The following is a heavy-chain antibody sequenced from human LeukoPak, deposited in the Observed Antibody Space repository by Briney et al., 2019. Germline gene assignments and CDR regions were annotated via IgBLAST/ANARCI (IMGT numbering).Heavy chain of an antibody. CDR2: INHSGST. Sequence: SETLSLTCAVSGGSFSGYYWSWIRQPPGKGLEWIGEINHSGSTNYNPSLKSRVTISVDTSKNQFSLKLRSVTAAYTAVYYCARGNNGDRPPDAYDIWGQGTMVTVSS. J-gene: IGHJ3*02. CDR3: ARGNNGDRPPDAYDI. CDR1: GGSFSGYY. D-gene: IGHD4-17*01. V-gene: IGHV4-34*01.